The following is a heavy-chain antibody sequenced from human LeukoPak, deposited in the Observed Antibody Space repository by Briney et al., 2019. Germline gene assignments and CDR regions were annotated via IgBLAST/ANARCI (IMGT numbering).Heavy chain of an antibody. Sequence: SETLSLTCAVYGGSFSGYYWSWIRQPPGMGLEWIGEINHSGSTNYNPSLKSRVTISVDTSKNQFSLKLSSVTAADTAVYYYARHRPHYDILTGKGFHWFDPWGQGTLVTVSS. CDR3: ARHRPHYDILTGKGFHWFDP. D-gene: IGHD3-9*01. J-gene: IGHJ5*02. V-gene: IGHV4-34*01. CDR2: INHSGST. CDR1: GGSFSGYY.